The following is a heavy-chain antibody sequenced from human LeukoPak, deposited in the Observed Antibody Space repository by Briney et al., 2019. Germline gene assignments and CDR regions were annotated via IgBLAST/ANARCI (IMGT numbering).Heavy chain of an antibody. J-gene: IGHJ4*02. D-gene: IGHD3-3*01. Sequence: GASVKVSCKASGYTFTSYGISWARQAPGQGLEWMGWISAYNGNTNYAQKLQGRVTMATDTSTSTAYMELRSLRSDDTAVYYCARDTRRTYYDFWSGYSRFFDYWGQGTLVTVSS. V-gene: IGHV1-18*01. CDR3: ARDTRRTYYDFWSGYSRFFDY. CDR1: GYTFTSYG. CDR2: ISAYNGNT.